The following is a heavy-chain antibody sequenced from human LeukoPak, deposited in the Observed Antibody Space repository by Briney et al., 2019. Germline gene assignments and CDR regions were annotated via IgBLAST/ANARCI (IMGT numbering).Heavy chain of an antibody. CDR1: GFTFSSYG. Sequence: AGGSLRLSCAASGFTFSSYGMHWVRQAPGKGLEWVAFIRYDGSNKYYADSVKGRFTISRDNSKNTLYLQMNSLRAEDTAVYYCVAALLFDYWGQGTLVTVSS. V-gene: IGHV3-30*02. J-gene: IGHJ4*02. CDR2: IRYDGSNK. D-gene: IGHD6-6*01. CDR3: VAALLFDY.